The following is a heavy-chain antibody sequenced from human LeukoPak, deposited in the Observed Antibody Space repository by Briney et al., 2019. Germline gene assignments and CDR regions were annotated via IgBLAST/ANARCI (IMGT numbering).Heavy chain of an antibody. D-gene: IGHD1-26*01. J-gene: IGHJ4*02. CDR2: VNPNSGGT. Sequence: ASVKVSCKASGCTFTGYYIHWVRQAPGQGLEWMGWVNPNSGGTNYAQKFQGRVTMTSDTSISTAYVELSRLRSDDTAVYYCARDMEGATTGGSFDYWGQGTLVTVSS. V-gene: IGHV1-2*02. CDR3: ARDMEGATTGGSFDY. CDR1: GCTFTGYY.